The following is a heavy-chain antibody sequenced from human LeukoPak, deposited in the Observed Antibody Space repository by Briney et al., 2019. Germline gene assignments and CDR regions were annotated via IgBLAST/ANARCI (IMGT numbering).Heavy chain of an antibody. CDR1: RFTFSNAW. Sequence: GGSLRLSCAASRFTFSNAWMSWVRQAPGKGLEWVGRIKSKTDGGTTDYAAPVKGRFTISRDDSRKRLYLQMNSLKTEDIAVYYCTTGLITGTSYWGQGTLVTVSS. J-gene: IGHJ4*02. CDR2: IKSKTDGGTT. CDR3: TTGLITGTSY. V-gene: IGHV3-15*01. D-gene: IGHD1-20*01.